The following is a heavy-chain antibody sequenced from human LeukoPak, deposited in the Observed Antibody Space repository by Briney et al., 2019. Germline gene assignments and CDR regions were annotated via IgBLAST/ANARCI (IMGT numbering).Heavy chain of an antibody. CDR3: ARSSKAESTRYSSGWYSGPPYYYGMDV. V-gene: IGHV3-7*05. CDR1: GFTFSSYW. Sequence: GGSLRLSCAASGFTFSSYWMSWVRQAPGKEPEWVANIKQDGGEKYYVDSVKGRFTISRDKAKNSLYLQMNSLRAEDTAVYYCARSSKAESTRYSSGWYSGPPYYYGMDVWGQGTTVTVSS. J-gene: IGHJ6*02. D-gene: IGHD6-19*01. CDR2: IKQDGGEK.